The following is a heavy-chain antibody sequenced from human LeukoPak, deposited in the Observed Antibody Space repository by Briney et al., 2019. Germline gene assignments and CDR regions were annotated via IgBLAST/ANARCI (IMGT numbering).Heavy chain of an antibody. CDR2: INPSGGST. D-gene: IGHD5-18*01. CDR3: AREHTAMAPVRWFDP. Sequence: ASVKVSCKASGYPFTSYYMHWVRQAPGQGLEWMGIINPSGGSTSYAQKFQGRVTMTRDTSTSTVYMELSSLRSEDTAVYYCAREHTAMAPVRWFDPWGQGTLVTVSS. J-gene: IGHJ5*02. V-gene: IGHV1-46*01. CDR1: GYPFTSYY.